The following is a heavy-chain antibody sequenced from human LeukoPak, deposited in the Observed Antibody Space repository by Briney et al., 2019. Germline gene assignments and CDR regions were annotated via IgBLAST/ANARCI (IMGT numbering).Heavy chain of an antibody. D-gene: IGHD6-19*01. CDR1: GGSISSSSYY. Sequence: PSETLSLTCTVSGGSISSSSYYWGWIRQPPGKGLEWIGSIYYSGSTYYNPSLKSRVTISVDTSKNQFSLKLSSVTAADTAVYYCARSSPYSSGRFDYWGQGTLVTVSS. CDR3: ARSSPYSSGRFDY. CDR2: IYYSGST. J-gene: IGHJ4*02. V-gene: IGHV4-39*07.